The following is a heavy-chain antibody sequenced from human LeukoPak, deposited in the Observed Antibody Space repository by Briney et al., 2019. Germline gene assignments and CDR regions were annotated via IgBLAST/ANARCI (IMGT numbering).Heavy chain of an antibody. V-gene: IGHV3-23*01. Sequence: GGSLRPSCAASGFTFSSYAMSWVRQAPGKGLEWVSAISGSGISTYYADSVKGRFTISRDNSKNTLYLQMNSLRAEDTAVYYCARQMTPHGNFDYWGQGTLVTVSS. D-gene: IGHD1-26*01. CDR3: ARQMTPHGNFDY. J-gene: IGHJ4*02. CDR1: GFTFSSYA. CDR2: ISGSGIST.